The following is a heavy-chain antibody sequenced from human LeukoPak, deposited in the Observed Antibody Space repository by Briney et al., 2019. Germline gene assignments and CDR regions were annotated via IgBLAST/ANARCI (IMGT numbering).Heavy chain of an antibody. D-gene: IGHD3-22*01. Sequence: SETLSLTCAVYGGSFSGYYWSWIRQPPGKGLEWIGEINHSGSTNYNPSLKSRVTISVDTSKNQFSLKLSSVTAADTAVYYCARARVVITGGYFDYWGQGTLVTVSS. CDR3: ARARVVITGGYFDY. J-gene: IGHJ4*02. V-gene: IGHV4-34*01. CDR2: INHSGST. CDR1: GGSFSGYY.